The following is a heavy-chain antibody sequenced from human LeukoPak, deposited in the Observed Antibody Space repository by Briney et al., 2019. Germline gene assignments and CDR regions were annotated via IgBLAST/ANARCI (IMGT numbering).Heavy chain of an antibody. CDR1: GGSISSYY. CDR2: IYYSGST. Sequence: SESLSLTCTVSGGSISSYYWSWIRQPPGKGLEWIGYIYYSGSTNYNPSLKSRVTISVDTSKNQFSLKLSSVTAADTAVYYCARGYSSSWYFNWFDPWGQGTLVTVSS. J-gene: IGHJ5*02. D-gene: IGHD6-13*01. CDR3: ARGYSSSWYFNWFDP. V-gene: IGHV4-59*08.